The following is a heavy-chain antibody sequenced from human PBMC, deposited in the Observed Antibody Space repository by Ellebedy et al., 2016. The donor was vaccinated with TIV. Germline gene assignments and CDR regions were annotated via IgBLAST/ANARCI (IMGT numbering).Heavy chain of an antibody. V-gene: IGHV4-59*01. Sequence: MPSETLSLTCTVSSGSISSDYWSWLRQPPGEGLEWIGYIYYSGATNYNPTLRSRVTISLDSSKSQFSLKVSSVTAADTAVYCCAKGAGWYNYWGQGTLVTVSS. J-gene: IGHJ4*02. CDR3: AKGAGWYNY. CDR1: SGSISSDY. D-gene: IGHD6-19*01. CDR2: IYYSGAT.